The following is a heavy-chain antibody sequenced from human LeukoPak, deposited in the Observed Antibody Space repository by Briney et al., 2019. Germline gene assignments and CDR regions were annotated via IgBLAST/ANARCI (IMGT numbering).Heavy chain of an antibody. CDR2: IYTSGST. Sequence: SETLSLTCTVSGCSISSYYWSWIRQPAGRGLEWIGRIYTSGSTNYNPSLKSRVTMSVDTSKNQFSLKLSSVTAADTAVYYCANGRAVAGKGYFDYWGQGTLVTVSS. D-gene: IGHD6-19*01. CDR3: ANGRAVAGKGYFDY. V-gene: IGHV4-4*07. J-gene: IGHJ4*02. CDR1: GCSISSYY.